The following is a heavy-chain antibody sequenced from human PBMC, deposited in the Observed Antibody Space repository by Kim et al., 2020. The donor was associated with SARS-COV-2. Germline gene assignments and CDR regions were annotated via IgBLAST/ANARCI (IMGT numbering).Heavy chain of an antibody. D-gene: IGHD3-3*01. CDR1: GFTFSSYG. V-gene: IGHV3-33*01. CDR3: ASLPGYYDFWSGYYVPDYYYYGMDV. CDR2: IWYDGSNK. Sequence: GGSLRLSCAASGFTFSSYGMHWVRQAPGKGLEWVAVIWYDGSNKYYADSVKGRFTISRDNSKNTLYLQMNSLRAEDTAVYYCASLPGYYDFWSGYYVPDYYYYGMDVWGQGTTVTVSS. J-gene: IGHJ6*02.